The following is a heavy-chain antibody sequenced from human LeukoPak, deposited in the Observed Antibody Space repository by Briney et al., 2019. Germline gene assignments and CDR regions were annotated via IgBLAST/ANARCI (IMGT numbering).Heavy chain of an antibody. CDR2: MNPNSGNT. D-gene: IGHD6-19*01. CDR3: ARGISGRGDSSGWYRYYYYYMDV. J-gene: IGHJ6*03. V-gene: IGHV1-8*03. CDR1: GYTFTSYD. Sequence: GASVKVSCKASGYTFTSYDINWVRQATGQGLEWMGWMNPNSGNTGYAQKFQGRVTITRNTSISTAYMELSSLRSEDTAVYYCARGISGRGDSSGWYRYYYYYMDVWGKGTTVTVSS.